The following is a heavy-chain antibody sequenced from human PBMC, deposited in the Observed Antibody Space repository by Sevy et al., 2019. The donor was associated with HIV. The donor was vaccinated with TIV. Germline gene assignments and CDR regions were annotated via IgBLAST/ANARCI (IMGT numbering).Heavy chain of an antibody. CDR3: ARDPSPGITAIQDY. V-gene: IGHV3-21*01. D-gene: IGHD2-21*02. J-gene: IGHJ4*02. Sequence: GESLKISCTASGFTFSSFSMSWVRQAPGKGLEWVASINSRSTYIYDADPVKGRFTISRDNAKNSLYLQMNSLRAEDTAVYYCARDPSPGITAIQDYWGPGTLVTVSS. CDR2: INSRSTYI. CDR1: GFTFSSFS.